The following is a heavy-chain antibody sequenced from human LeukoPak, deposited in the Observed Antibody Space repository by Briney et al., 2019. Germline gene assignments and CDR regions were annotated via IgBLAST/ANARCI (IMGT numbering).Heavy chain of an antibody. CDR1: GYTFTSHW. J-gene: IGHJ6*02. V-gene: IGHV5-51*01. Sequence: GESLKISCKGSGYTFTSHWIGWVRQMPGKGLEWMGIIYPGDSDTRYSPPFQGQVTISADKSISTAYLHWSSLKASDTAIYYCARHTSLYNGMDVWGQGTTVTVSS. CDR2: IYPGDSDT. CDR3: ARHTSLYNGMDV.